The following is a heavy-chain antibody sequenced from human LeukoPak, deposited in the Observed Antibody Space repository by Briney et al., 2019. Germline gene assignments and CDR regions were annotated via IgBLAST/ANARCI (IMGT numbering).Heavy chain of an antibody. V-gene: IGHV3-23*01. CDR2: ISGSGGST. D-gene: IGHD5-18*01. CDR3: AKYDTAMVSIWCFDL. CDR1: GFTFSSYA. Sequence: GGSLRLSCAASGFTFSSYAMSWVRQAPGKGLEWVSAISGSGGSTYYADSVKGRFTISRDNSKNTLYLQMNSLRAEDTAVYYCAKYDTAMVSIWCFDLWGRGTLVTVSS. J-gene: IGHJ2*01.